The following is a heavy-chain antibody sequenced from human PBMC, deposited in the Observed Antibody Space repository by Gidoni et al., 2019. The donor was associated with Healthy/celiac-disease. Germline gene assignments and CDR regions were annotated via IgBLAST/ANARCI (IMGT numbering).Heavy chain of an antibody. CDR2: IWYDGSNK. V-gene: IGHV3-33*01. D-gene: IGHD1-1*01. CDR3: ARDPTGTGRFDY. Sequence: QVQLVESGGGVVQPGRSLRLSCAASGFTFSSYGMHWVREAPGKGLEWVAVIWYDGSNKYYADSVKGRFTISRDNSKNTLYLQMNSLRAEDTAVYYCARDPTGTGRFDYWGQGTLVTVSS. J-gene: IGHJ4*02. CDR1: GFTFSSYG.